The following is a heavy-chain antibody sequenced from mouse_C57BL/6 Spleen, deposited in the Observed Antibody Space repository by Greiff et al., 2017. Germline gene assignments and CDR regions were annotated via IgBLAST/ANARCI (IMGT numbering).Heavy chain of an antibody. CDR2: IYPGDGDT. CDR1: GYAFSSSW. J-gene: IGHJ3*01. CDR3: ANNDYDAWFAY. Sequence: VKVVESGPELVKPGASVKISCKASGYAFSSSWMNWVKQRPGKGLEWIGRIYPGDGDTNYNGKFKGKATLTADKSSSTAYMQLSSLTSEDSAVYFCANNDYDAWFAYWGQGTLVTVSA. V-gene: IGHV1-82*01. D-gene: IGHD2-4*01.